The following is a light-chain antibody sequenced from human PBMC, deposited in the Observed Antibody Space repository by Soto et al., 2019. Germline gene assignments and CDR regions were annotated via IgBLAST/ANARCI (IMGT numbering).Light chain of an antibody. V-gene: IGKV3-20*01. J-gene: IGKJ1*01. Sequence: EIVMTQSPATLSVSPGERATLSCGASQSISRYVAWYQQKPGQAPRLLIHGASSRATGIPDRFSGSGSGADFTLTISRLEPEDFAVYSCQQYGSSPRTFGQGTKVDIK. CDR3: QQYGSSPRT. CDR1: QSISRY. CDR2: GAS.